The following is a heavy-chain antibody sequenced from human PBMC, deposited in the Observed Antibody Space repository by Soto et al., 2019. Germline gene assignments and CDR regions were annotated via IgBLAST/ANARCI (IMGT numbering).Heavy chain of an antibody. CDR1: GYSFTSYW. D-gene: IGHD4-17*01. V-gene: IGHV5-51*01. J-gene: IGHJ4*02. CDR2: IFPGDSDT. Sequence: TMFGESLKISCKGSGYSFTSYWIAWVRQMPGKGLEWMGIIFPGDSDTRYSPSFQGQVSISADKSITTAYLQWSSLKASDTAMYYCARASSATVTTGFDYWGQGNMVTVSS. CDR3: ARASSATVTTGFDY.